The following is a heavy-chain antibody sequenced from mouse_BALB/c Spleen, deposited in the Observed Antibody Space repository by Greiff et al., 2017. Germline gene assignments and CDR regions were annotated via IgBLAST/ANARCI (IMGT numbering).Heavy chain of an antibody. J-gene: IGHJ3*01. CDR3: ARTPSYGNYVNWFAY. Sequence: VQLHQSGPQLVRPGASVKISCKASGYSFTSYWMHWVKQRPGQGLEWIGMIDPSDSETRLNQKFKDKATLTVDKSSSTAYMQLSSPTSEDSAVYYCARTPSYGNYVNWFAYWGQGTLVTVSA. D-gene: IGHD2-1*01. CDR1: GYSFTSYW. V-gene: IGHV1S127*01. CDR2: IDPSDSET.